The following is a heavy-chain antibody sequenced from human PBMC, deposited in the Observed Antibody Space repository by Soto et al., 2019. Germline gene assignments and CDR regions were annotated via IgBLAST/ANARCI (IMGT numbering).Heavy chain of an antibody. V-gene: IGHV3-23*01. CDR3: AKVPHKGTYYYDSSGYYYLEY. CDR1: GFTFSSYA. CDR2: ISGSGGST. D-gene: IGHD3-22*01. J-gene: IGHJ4*02. Sequence: PGGSLRLSCAASGFTFSSYAMSWVRQAPGKGLEWVSAISGSGGSTYYADSVKGRFTISKDNSKNTLYLQMNSLRAEDTAVYYCAKVPHKGTYYYDSSGYYYLEYWGQGTLVTVSS.